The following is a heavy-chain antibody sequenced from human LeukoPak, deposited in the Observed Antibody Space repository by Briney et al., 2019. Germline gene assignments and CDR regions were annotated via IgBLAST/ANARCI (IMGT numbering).Heavy chain of an antibody. CDR3: ARDRVPYCSGVSCSVDV. CDR2: IMSDGSTT. V-gene: IGHV3-74*01. D-gene: IGHD2-15*01. Sequence: GGSLRLSCAASGFTFSIYWMQWVRQAPGQGLVWVSRIMSDGSTTNYADYVKGRFTISRDNAKNTLYLQMNSLRVEDTAAYYCARDRVPYCSGVSCSVDVWGQGTTVTVSS. J-gene: IGHJ6*02. CDR1: GFTFSIYW.